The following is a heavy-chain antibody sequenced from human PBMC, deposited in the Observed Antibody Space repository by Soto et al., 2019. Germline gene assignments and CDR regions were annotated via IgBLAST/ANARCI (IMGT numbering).Heavy chain of an antibody. CDR1: GFTFSTYS. V-gene: IGHV3-21*01. CDR2: ISGSGNYT. J-gene: IGHJ4*02. CDR3: AREGINNYNEYYFDS. D-gene: IGHD4-4*01. Sequence: EMHLVESGGGLVKPGGSLRLSCAASGFTFSTYSMNWVRQAPGKVLEWVSSISGSGNYTHYADFLRGRFTISRDNAKTSLYLQMNSLRAEDTAVYYCAREGINNYNEYYFDSWGQGTVVTVSS.